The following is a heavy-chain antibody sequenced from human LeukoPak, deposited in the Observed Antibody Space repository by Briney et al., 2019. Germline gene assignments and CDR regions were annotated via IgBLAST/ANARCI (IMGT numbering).Heavy chain of an antibody. CDR3: ARDNSVEDTAWWFDP. Sequence: ASVKVSCKASGYTFTSYYMHWVRQAPGQGLEWMGIINPSGGSTSYAQKFQGRVTMTRDMSTSTDYMELSSLRSEDTAVYYCARDNSVEDTAWWFDPWGQGTLVTISS. D-gene: IGHD4-23*01. CDR1: GYTFTSYY. CDR2: INPSGGST. V-gene: IGHV1-46*01. J-gene: IGHJ5*02.